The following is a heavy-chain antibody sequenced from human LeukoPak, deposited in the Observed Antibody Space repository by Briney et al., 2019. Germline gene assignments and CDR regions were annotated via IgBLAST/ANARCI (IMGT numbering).Heavy chain of an antibody. CDR1: GFTFTGYY. J-gene: IGHJ5*02. Sequence: GASVKVSCKASGFTFTGYYMHWVRQAPGQGLEWMGWINPNSGGTNYAQKFQGRVTMTRDTSISTAYMELSSLRSEDTAVYYCARVNSSWYVDNWFDPWGQGTLVTVSS. V-gene: IGHV1-2*02. CDR2: INPNSGGT. D-gene: IGHD6-13*01. CDR3: ARVNSSWYVDNWFDP.